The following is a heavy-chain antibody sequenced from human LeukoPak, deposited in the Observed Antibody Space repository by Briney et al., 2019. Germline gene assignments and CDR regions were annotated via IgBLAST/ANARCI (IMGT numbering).Heavy chain of an antibody. Sequence: PSETLSLTCTVSRGSISSNHWSWIRQPPGKGLEWIGYIYDSGSTKYNPSLKRRVTMSVATSENQFSLRVTSVTAADTAVYYCARHVPGPYYFDYWGRGTLVTVSS. CDR2: IYDSGST. CDR1: RGSISSNH. D-gene: IGHD1-14*01. CDR3: ARHVPGPYYFDY. V-gene: IGHV4-59*08. J-gene: IGHJ4*02.